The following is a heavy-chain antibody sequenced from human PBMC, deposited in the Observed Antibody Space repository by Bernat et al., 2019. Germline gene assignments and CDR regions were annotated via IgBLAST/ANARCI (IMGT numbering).Heavy chain of an antibody. CDR1: GFTFSSYW. V-gene: IGHV3-74*01. CDR3: ARDPGYCSGGNCKGF. D-gene: IGHD2-15*01. J-gene: IGHJ3*01. Sequence: EVQLVESGGGLVQPGGSLRLSCAASGFTFSSYWMHWVRQAPGKGLVWVSRINSDGSSTNYADSLKGRFTISRDNAKRTLYLQMNSLRAEDTAVYYCARDPGYCSGGNCKGFWGQGTMVTVSS. CDR2: INSDGSST.